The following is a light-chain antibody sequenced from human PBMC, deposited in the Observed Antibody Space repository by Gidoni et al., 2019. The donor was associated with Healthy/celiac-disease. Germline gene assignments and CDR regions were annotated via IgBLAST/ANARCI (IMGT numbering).Light chain of an antibody. CDR3: QQRSNWRT. J-gene: IGKJ1*01. V-gene: IGKV3-11*01. CDR1: QSVSSY. Sequence: EIVLTQSPATLSLSPGERATLSCRASQSVSSYLAWYQQKPGQAPRLLIYEASNRATGIPARYSGSGSGTDFTLTISSLEPEDFAGYYCQQRSNWRTFGQGTKVEIK. CDR2: EAS.